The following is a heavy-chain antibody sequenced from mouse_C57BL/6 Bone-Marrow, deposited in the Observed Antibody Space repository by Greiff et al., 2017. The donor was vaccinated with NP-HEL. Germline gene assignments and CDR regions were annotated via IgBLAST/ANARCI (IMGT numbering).Heavy chain of an antibody. V-gene: IGHV1-39*01. D-gene: IGHD1-1*01. CDR2: INPNYGTT. J-gene: IGHJ4*01. CDR1: GYSFTDYN. Sequence: EVQLQQSGPELVKPGASVKISCKASGYSFTDYNMNWVKQSNGKSLEWIGVINPNYGTTSYNKKFKGKATLTVEQSSSTDYMQLNSLTSEDSAVYYCARKDGFITTYAMDYWGQGTSVTVSS. CDR3: ARKDGFITTYAMDY.